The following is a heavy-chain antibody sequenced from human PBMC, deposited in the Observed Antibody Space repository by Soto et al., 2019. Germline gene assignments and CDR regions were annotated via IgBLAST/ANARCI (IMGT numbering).Heavy chain of an antibody. D-gene: IGHD1-1*01. V-gene: IGHV3-74*01. Sequence: PGGSLRLSCAASGFTFSSYWMHWVRQAPGKGLVWVSRINSDGSSTSYADSVKGRFTISRDNAKNTLYLQMNSLRAEDTAVYYCAMFWNPEYYYYYGMDVWGQGTTVTVSS. J-gene: IGHJ6*02. CDR3: AMFWNPEYYYYYGMDV. CDR1: GFTFSSYW. CDR2: INSDGSST.